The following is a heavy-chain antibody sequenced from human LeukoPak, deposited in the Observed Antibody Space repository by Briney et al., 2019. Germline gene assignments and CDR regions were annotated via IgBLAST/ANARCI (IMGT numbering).Heavy chain of an antibody. CDR3: ARSGFNFDS. Sequence: PGGSLRLSCAASGFTFSTYEMNWVRQAPGKGLEWVSYISSSGRIIYYTDSAKGRFTISRDNAKNSLYLQMNSLRAEDTAVYYCARSGFNFDSWGQGTLVTVSS. CDR1: GFTFSTYE. J-gene: IGHJ4*02. CDR2: ISSSGRII. D-gene: IGHD5-12*01. V-gene: IGHV3-48*03.